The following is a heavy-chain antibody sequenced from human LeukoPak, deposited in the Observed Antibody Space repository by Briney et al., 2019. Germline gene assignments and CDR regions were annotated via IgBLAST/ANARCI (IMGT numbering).Heavy chain of an antibody. Sequence: SETLSLTCTVSGGSVSSSSYYWGWIRQPPGKGLEWIGSIYYSGSTYYNPSLKSRLTISVDTSKNQFSLKLSSVTAADTAVYYCARPAYSSGWYHYWGQGTLVTVSS. V-gene: IGHV4-39*01. CDR2: IYYSGST. CDR3: ARPAYSSGWYHY. J-gene: IGHJ4*02. D-gene: IGHD6-19*01. CDR1: GGSVSSSSYY.